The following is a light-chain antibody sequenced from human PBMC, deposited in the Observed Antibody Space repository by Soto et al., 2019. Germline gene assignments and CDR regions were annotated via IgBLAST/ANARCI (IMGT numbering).Light chain of an antibody. V-gene: IGLV2-14*01. J-gene: IGLJ1*01. CDR3: ASLTTTNFV. CDR1: SSDVGAYNL. CDR2: ECS. Sequence: QSALTQPASVSGSPGQSISISCTGSSSDVGAYNLVSCYQHHPDKAPKLMISECSNRPSGVSDRFSGSTSGNTASLTISGLQAEDEADYYCASLTTTNFVFGTGTKVTVL.